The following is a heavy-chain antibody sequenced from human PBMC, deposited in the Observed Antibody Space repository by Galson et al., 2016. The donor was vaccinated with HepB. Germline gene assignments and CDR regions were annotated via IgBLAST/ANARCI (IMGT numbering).Heavy chain of an antibody. CDR2: ISWDSGSI. CDR1: GFMFDDYA. V-gene: IGHV3-9*01. J-gene: IGHJ6*04. CDR3: ARDQAIRFSEYYYYGMDV. Sequence: SLRLSCAASGFMFDDYAMHWVRQGPGKGLEWVSSISWDSGSIGYADSVKGRFTISRDNGKNSLYLQMNSLIGEDTALYYCARDQAIRFSEYYYYGMDVWGRGTTVTVSS. D-gene: IGHD3-16*01.